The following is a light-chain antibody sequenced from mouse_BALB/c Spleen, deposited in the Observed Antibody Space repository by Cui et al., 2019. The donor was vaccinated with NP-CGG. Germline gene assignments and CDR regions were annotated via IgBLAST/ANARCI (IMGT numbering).Light chain of an antibody. Sequence: QAFLTQGSPLTTSPGETVTLTCRSSTGTVTTSNYANWVQEKPDHLFTGLIGGTNNRAPGVPARFSGSLIGDKAALTITGTQTEDEAIYFCALWYSNHWVFGGGTKLTVL. V-gene: IGLV1*01. CDR3: ALWYSNHWV. CDR1: TGTVTTSNY. J-gene: IGLJ1*01. CDR2: GTN.